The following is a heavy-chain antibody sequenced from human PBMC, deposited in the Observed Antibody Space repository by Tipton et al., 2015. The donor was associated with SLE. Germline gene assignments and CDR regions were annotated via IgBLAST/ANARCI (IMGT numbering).Heavy chain of an antibody. CDR1: GSTFTDSY. J-gene: IGHJ4*02. D-gene: IGHD3-10*01. Sequence: SLRLSCAASGSTFTDSYMTWIRQAPGKGLEWVSYINTISTSKYYADSVKGRFTISRDNSKNTLYLQMNSLRAEDTAVYYCARDSRPHYYGSGTYSTGIRNWGQGTLVTVSS. CDR3: ARDSRPHYYGSGTYSTGIRN. V-gene: IGHV3-11*05. CDR2: INTISTSK.